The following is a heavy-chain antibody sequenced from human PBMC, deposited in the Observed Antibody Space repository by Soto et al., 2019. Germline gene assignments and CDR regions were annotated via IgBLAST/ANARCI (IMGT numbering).Heavy chain of an antibody. CDR3: GSRRGNWYYGMDV. D-gene: IGHD1-1*01. Sequence: QVQLQQWGAGLLKPSETLSLTCAVYGGSISGYYWSWIRQPPGKGLEWIGEINHSGSTDYNPSLKSRVTISVDTSKNQFSLKLRSVTAADTAVYYCGSRRGNWYYGMDVWGQGTTVTVSS. CDR1: GGSISGYY. CDR2: INHSGST. J-gene: IGHJ6*02. V-gene: IGHV4-34*01.